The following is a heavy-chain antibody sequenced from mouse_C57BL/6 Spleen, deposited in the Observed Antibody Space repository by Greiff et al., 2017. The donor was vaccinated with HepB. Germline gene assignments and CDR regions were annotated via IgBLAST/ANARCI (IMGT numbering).Heavy chain of an antibody. CDR2: INPYNGDT. CDR1: GYSFTGYF. Sequence: VQLKQSGPELVKPGDSVKISCKASGYSFTGYFMNWVMQSHGKSLEWIGRINPYNGDTFYNQKFKGKATLTVDKSSSTAHMELRSLTSEDSAVYYCARSGGSSTYYAMDYWGQGTSVTVSS. J-gene: IGHJ4*01. CDR3: ARSGGSSTYYAMDY. V-gene: IGHV1-20*01. D-gene: IGHD1-1*01.